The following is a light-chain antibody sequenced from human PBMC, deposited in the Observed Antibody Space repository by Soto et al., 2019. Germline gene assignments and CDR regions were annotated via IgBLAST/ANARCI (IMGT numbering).Light chain of an antibody. Sequence: DIQMTQSPSSLSASGGDRVTITCRASQSISSYLNWYQQKPGKAPKLLIYAASSLQSGVPSRFSGSGSGTDFTLTISSLQPEDFATYYCQQSYSTLYTFGQGTKLEI. J-gene: IGKJ2*01. V-gene: IGKV1-39*01. CDR2: AAS. CDR1: QSISSY. CDR3: QQSYSTLYT.